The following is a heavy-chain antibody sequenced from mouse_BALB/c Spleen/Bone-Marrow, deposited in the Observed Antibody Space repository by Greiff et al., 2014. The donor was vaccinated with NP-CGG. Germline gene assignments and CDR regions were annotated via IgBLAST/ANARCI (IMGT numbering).Heavy chain of an antibody. CDR1: GFTFSSYT. CDR2: ISNGGVST. V-gene: IGHV5-12-2*01. Sequence: EVMLVESGGGLVQPGGSLKLSCAASGFTFSSYTMSWVRQTPEKRLEWVTYISNGGVSTYYADAVKGRFTISRDNAKNTLYLQMRSLKSEDTAMYYCTRDGYDVGGAMDYWGQGTSVTVSS. J-gene: IGHJ4*01. D-gene: IGHD2-2*01. CDR3: TRDGYDVGGAMDY.